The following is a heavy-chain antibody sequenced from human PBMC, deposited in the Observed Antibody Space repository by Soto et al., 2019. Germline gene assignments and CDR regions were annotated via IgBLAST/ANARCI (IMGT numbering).Heavy chain of an antibody. CDR1: GFTFSSYS. Sequence: EVQLVESGGGLVKPGGSLRLSCVDSGFTFSSYSMNWVRQAPGQGLEWVASISSRSSVIWYADSLKGRFTISRDNAKNSLYLQMNSLRAEDTAVYYCLRGGRGFTRGGVLDVWGQGTMVTVSS. CDR3: LRGGRGFTRGGVLDV. V-gene: IGHV3-21*06. CDR2: ISSRSSVI. D-gene: IGHD3-3*01. J-gene: IGHJ3*01.